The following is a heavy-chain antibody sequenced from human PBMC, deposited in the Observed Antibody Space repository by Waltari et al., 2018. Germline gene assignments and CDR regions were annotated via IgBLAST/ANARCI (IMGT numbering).Heavy chain of an antibody. D-gene: IGHD6-19*01. CDR1: GYSISSGY. V-gene: IGHV3-30*18. CDR2: ISYDGSNK. J-gene: IGHJ4*02. CDR3: AKNGGWGAGASFFDY. Sequence: QVQLQESGPGLVKPSETLSLTCAVSGYSISSGYYWGWIRQPPGKGLEWVAVISYDGSNKYYADSVKGRFTIARDNSKNTLYLQMNSLRAEDTAVYYCAKNGGWGAGASFFDYWGQGTLVTVSS.